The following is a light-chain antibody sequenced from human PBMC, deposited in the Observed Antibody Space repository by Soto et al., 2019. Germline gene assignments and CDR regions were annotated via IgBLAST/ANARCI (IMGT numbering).Light chain of an antibody. CDR2: CAS. CDR1: QSVSSRY. J-gene: IGKJ1*01. CDR3: PQYANSPPT. V-gene: IGKV3-20*01. Sequence: EIVLPQSPGTLSLSPGERATLSCRASQSVSSRYLAWYQQKPGQSPSLLLYCASSRDTGSPDRCSGSRSGTDFSLTMSRLEPEDFAVYYCPQYANSPPTFGQGTKVE.